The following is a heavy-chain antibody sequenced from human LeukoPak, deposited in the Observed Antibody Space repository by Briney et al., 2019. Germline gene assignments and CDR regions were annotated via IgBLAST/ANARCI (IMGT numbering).Heavy chain of an antibody. V-gene: IGHV1-2*06. CDR1: GYTFTDYY. D-gene: IGHD4-17*01. CDR2: INPNSGGP. J-gene: IGHJ3*02. Sequence: GASVKVSCKASGYTFTDYYIHWVRQAPGQGLEWMGRINPNSGGPNYAQKFQGRVTMTRDTSISTAYMELSRLRSDDTALYYCARTLNDYGDYKGAFDIWGQGTMVTVSS. CDR3: ARTLNDYGDYKGAFDI.